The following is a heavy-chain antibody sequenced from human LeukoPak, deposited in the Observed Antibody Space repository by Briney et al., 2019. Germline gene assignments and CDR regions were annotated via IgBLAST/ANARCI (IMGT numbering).Heavy chain of an antibody. CDR1: GGSISSGSYY. J-gene: IGHJ5*02. V-gene: IGHV4-61*02. CDR2: IYTSGGT. D-gene: IGHD6-6*01. CDR3: AREGEGDSSSSNWFDP. Sequence: PSQTLSLTCTVSGGSISSGSYYWSWIRQPAGKGLEWIGRIYTSGGTNYNPSLKSRVTISVDTSKNQFSLKLSSVTAADTAVYYCAREGEGDSSSSNWFDPWGQGTLVTVSS.